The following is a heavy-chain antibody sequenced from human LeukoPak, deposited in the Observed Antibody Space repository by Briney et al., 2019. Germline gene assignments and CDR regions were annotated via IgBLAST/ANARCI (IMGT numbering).Heavy chain of an antibody. CDR1: GLSFRTYS. CDR2: ITSSSSYK. V-gene: IGHV3-21*01. D-gene: IGHD6-19*01. Sequence: GGSLRLSCAASGLSFRTYSMNWVRQAPGKGLEWVSYITSSSSYKYYADSVKGRFTISRDNAKNSLYLQMNGLRAEDTAVYYCAADRAQDTGVAGFALDYWGQGTLVTVSS. J-gene: IGHJ4*02. CDR3: AADRAQDTGVAGFALDY.